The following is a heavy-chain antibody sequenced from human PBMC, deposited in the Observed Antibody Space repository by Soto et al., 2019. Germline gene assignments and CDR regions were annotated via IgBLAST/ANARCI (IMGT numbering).Heavy chain of an antibody. J-gene: IGHJ4*02. CDR3: ARDRPRITIFGVVISRFDY. V-gene: IGHV4-34*01. Sequence: SETLSLTCAVYGGSFSGYYWSWIRQPPGKGLEWIGEINHSGSTNYNPSLKSRVTISVDTSKNQFSLKLSSVTAADTAVYYCARDRPRITIFGVVISRFDYWGQGTLVTVS. D-gene: IGHD3-3*01. CDR2: INHSGST. CDR1: GGSFSGYY.